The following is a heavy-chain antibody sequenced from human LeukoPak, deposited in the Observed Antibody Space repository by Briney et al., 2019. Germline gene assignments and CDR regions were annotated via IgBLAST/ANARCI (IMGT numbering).Heavy chain of an antibody. J-gene: IGHJ4*02. CDR1: GGSISSGGYY. CDR2: IYYSGST. V-gene: IGHV4-31*03. CDR3: ARRWLVGATRNFDY. D-gene: IGHD1-26*01. Sequence: SQTLSLTCTVSGGSISSGGYYWSWIRQHPGKGLEWIGYIYYSGSTYYNPSLKSRVTISVDTSKNQFSLKLSSVTAADTAVYYCARRWLVGATRNFDYWGQGTLVTVSS.